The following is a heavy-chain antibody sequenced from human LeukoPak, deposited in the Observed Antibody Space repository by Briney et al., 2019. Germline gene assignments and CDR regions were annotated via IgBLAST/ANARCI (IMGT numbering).Heavy chain of an antibody. Sequence: PGGSLRLSCAASGFTFSSYSMNWVRQAPGKGLEWVSSISSSSSYIYYADSVKGRFTISRDNAKNSLYLQMNSLRAEDTAVYYCARDALRYFHWNDFDYWGQGTLVTVSS. D-gene: IGHD3-9*01. V-gene: IGHV3-21*01. CDR3: ARDALRYFHWNDFDY. J-gene: IGHJ4*02. CDR1: GFTFSSYS. CDR2: ISSSSSYI.